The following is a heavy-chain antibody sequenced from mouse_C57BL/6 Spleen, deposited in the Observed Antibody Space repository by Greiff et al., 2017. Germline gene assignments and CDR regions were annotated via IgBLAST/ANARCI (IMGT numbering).Heavy chain of an antibody. D-gene: IGHD1-1*01. CDR3: TITTVVDWYFDV. J-gene: IGHJ1*03. CDR1: GFNIKDDY. Sequence: VQLKQSGAELVRPGASVKLSCTASGFNIKDDYMHWVKQRPEQGLEWIGWIDPENGDTEYASKFQGKATITADTSSNTAYLQLSILTSEDTAVYYCTITTVVDWYFDVWGTGTTVTVSS. CDR2: IDPENGDT. V-gene: IGHV14-4*01.